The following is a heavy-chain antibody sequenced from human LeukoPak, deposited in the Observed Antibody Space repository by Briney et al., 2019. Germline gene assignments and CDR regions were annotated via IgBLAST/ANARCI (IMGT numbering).Heavy chain of an antibody. Sequence: ASVKVSCKASGYTFTSYYMHWVRQAPGQGLEWMGIINPSGGSTSYAQKFQGRVTMTRDTSTSTVYMELSSLRSEDTAVYYCARDLGNSGSGSYLYPYYFDYWGQGTLVTVSS. J-gene: IGHJ4*02. V-gene: IGHV1-46*01. D-gene: IGHD3-10*01. CDR2: INPSGGST. CDR1: GYTFTSYY. CDR3: ARDLGNSGSGSYLYPYYFDY.